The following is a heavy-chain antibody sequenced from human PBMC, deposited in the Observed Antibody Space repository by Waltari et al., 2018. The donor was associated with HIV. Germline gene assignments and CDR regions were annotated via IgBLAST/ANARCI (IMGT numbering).Heavy chain of an antibody. CDR1: GFTFSSYG. CDR2: IWDDGSND. V-gene: IGHV3-33*01. Sequence: QVQLVESGGGVVQPGRSLRLSCAASGFTFSSYGMHWVRQAPGKGREWVAGIWDDGSNDSYADYVKGRFTISRENSKNTMYLQMNSLRAEDSAVYYCARDLTYSYEQIDYWGQGTQVTVSS. CDR3: ARDLTYSYEQIDY. D-gene: IGHD3-3*01. J-gene: IGHJ4*02.